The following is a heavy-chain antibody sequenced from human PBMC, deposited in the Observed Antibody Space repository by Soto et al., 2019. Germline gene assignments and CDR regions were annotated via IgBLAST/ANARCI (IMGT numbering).Heavy chain of an antibody. V-gene: IGHV4-59*01. CDR2: IYYSGST. J-gene: IGHJ4*02. Sequence: SETLSLTCTVSGGSISSYYWSWIRQPPGKGLEWIGYIYYSGSTNYNPSLKSRVTISVDTSRNQFSLKLSSVTAADTAVYYCARGMYSSTSGPSDYWGQGTLVTVSS. CDR1: GGSISSYY. CDR3: ARGMYSSTSGPSDY. D-gene: IGHD6-6*01.